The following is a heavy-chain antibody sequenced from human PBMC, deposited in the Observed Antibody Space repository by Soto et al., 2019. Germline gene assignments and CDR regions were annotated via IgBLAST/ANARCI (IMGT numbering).Heavy chain of an antibody. Sequence: SVKVSCKASGFTFTSSAMQWVRQARGQRLEWIGWIVVGSGNTNYAQKFQERVTITRDMSTSTAYMELSSLRSEDTAVYYCATILTGYYNPPAYDYWGQGTLVTVSS. CDR2: IVVGSGNT. CDR3: ATILTGYYNPPAYDY. D-gene: IGHD3-9*01. J-gene: IGHJ4*02. CDR1: GFTFTSSA. V-gene: IGHV1-58*02.